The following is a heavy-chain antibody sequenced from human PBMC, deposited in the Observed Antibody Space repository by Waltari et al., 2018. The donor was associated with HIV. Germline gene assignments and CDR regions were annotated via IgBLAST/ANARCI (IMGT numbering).Heavy chain of an antibody. D-gene: IGHD5-18*01. J-gene: IGHJ4*02. Sequence: EVQLLESGGGLVQPGGSLRLSCAASGFTFSSYAMSWVRQAPGKGLEWVSDISGSGGSTYYADSVKGRFTISRDNSKNTLYLQMNSLRAEDTAVYYCAKDPEYSYGVDYWGQGTLVTVSS. CDR2: ISGSGGST. V-gene: IGHV3-23*01. CDR3: AKDPEYSYGVDY. CDR1: GFTFSSYA.